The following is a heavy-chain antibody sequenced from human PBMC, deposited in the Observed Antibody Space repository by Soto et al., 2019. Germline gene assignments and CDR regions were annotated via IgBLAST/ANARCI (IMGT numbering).Heavy chain of an antibody. CDR3: ARQHLLDC. CDR1: GGSISGYY. Sequence: PSETLSLTCTVSGGSISGYYWSWIRQPPGKRLEWIGYIYYTGSTNYNPSLRSRVTISIDTSKNQFSLQLSSVTAADTAVYFCARQHLLDCWGQGTLVTGSS. V-gene: IGHV4-59*08. CDR2: IYYTGST. J-gene: IGHJ4*02.